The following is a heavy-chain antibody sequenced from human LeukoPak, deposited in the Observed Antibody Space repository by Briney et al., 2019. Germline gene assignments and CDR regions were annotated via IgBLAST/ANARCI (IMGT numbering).Heavy chain of an antibody. Sequence: GGSLRLSCAASGFTFSSYGMHWVRQAPGKGLEWVSRINSDGSSTSYADSVKGRFTISRDNSKNTLYLHMNSLRAEDTAIYYCVRDNYSYRLDVWGQGTLVTVSSDVWGKGTTVTVSS. CDR2: INSDGSST. V-gene: IGHV3-74*01. D-gene: IGHD3-16*01. CDR3: VRDNYSYRLDVWGQGTLVTVSSDV. J-gene: IGHJ6*04. CDR1: GFTFSSYG.